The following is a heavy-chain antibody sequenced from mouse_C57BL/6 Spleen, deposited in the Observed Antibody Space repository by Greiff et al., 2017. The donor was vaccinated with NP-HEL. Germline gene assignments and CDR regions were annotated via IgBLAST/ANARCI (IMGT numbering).Heavy chain of an antibody. CDR2: IYPGDGDT. V-gene: IGHV1-80*01. CDR1: GYAFTSYW. J-gene: IGHJ1*03. CDR3: ARHYGSRYFDD. Sequence: QVQLQQSGAELVKPGASVKLSCKASGYAFTSYWMNWVKQRPGQGLEWIGQIYPGDGDTNYNGKFKGKATLTADKSSSTAYMQLSSLTSEDSAVYFCARHYGSRYFDDWGTGTTVTVSS. D-gene: IGHD1-1*01.